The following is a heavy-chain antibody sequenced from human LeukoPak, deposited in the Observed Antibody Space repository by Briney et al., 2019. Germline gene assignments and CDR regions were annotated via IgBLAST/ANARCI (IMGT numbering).Heavy chain of an antibody. J-gene: IGHJ4*02. CDR1: GDSVTGYY. CDR3: VIGVGWQPDY. V-gene: IGHV4-59*02. Sequence: PSETLSLTCTVFGDSVTGYYLNWVRQPPGKGLEWIGHIYKIGTTNYNPSLKSRLTISAGTSKNQFSLKLRSVTAADTAVYYCVIGVGWQPDYWGQGALVTVSS. D-gene: IGHD2-15*01. CDR2: IYKIGTT.